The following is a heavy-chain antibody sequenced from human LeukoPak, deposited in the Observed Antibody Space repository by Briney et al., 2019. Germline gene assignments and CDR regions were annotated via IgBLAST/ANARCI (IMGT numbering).Heavy chain of an antibody. V-gene: IGHV1-2*02. D-gene: IGHD3-22*01. J-gene: IGHJ4*02. CDR3: AKSYDSSGDYVY. CDR2: INPNSGGT. CDR1: GYTFTSYY. Sequence: ASVKVSCKASGYTFTSYYMHWVRQAPGQGLEWMGWINPNSGGTNYAQKFQGRVTMTRDTSISTAYMELSRLRSDDTALYYCAKSYDSSGDYVYWGQGTLVTVSS.